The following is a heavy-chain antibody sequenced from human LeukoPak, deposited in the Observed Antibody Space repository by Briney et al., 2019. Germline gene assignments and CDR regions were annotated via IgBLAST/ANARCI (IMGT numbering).Heavy chain of an antibody. V-gene: IGHV4-39*01. Sequence: PSETLSLTCTVSGGSISSSSYYWGWIRQPPGKGLEWIGSIYYSGSTYYNPSLKSRVTISVDTSKNQFSLKLSSVTAADTAVYYCASRWASGWTYYFDYWGQGTLVTVSS. CDR3: ASRWASGWTYYFDY. D-gene: IGHD6-19*01. CDR1: GGSISSSSYY. CDR2: IYYSGST. J-gene: IGHJ4*02.